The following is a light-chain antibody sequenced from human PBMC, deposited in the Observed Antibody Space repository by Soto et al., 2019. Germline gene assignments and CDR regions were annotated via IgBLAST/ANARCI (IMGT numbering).Light chain of an antibody. Sequence: QSVLTQPASVSGSPGQSITISCTGTSNDIGGYDYVSWYQQHPGKAPKLIIFEVSNRPSGVSNRFSGSKSCNTASLTISGLQAEDEADYYCSSYTSATTLFGGGTKVTVL. V-gene: IGLV2-14*03. CDR3: SSYTSATTL. CDR2: EVS. J-gene: IGLJ2*01. CDR1: SNDIGGYDY.